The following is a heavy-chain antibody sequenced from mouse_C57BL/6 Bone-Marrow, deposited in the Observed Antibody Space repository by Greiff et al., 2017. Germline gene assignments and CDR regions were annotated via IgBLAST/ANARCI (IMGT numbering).Heavy chain of an antibody. D-gene: IGHD4-1*01. CDR3: ARSGVRGAWFAY. CDR1: GYTFTSYW. CDR2: IDPSDSYT. J-gene: IGHJ3*01. V-gene: IGHV1-69*01. Sequence: QVHVKQPGAELVMPGASVKLSCKASGYTFTSYWMHWVKQRPGQGLEWIGEIDPSDSYTNYNQKFKGKSTLTVDKSSSTAYMQLSSLTSEDSAVYYCARSGVRGAWFAYWGQGTLVTVSA.